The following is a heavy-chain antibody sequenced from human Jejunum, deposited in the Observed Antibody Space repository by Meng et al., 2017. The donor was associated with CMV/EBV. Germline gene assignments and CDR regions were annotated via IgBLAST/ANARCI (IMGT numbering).Heavy chain of an antibody. CDR1: GYTFTNYG. Sequence: QAQFVHAGGEVKEPVASLKVSCKASGYTFTNYGSTWVRQAPGQGLEWMGWISADNRNQNYAQTIKGRVTMTTDTSTSTAYMELRSLRSDDTAVYYCARVEVGITSGDYWGQGTLVTVFS. V-gene: IGHV1-18*01. CDR2: ISADNRNQ. CDR3: ARVEVGITSGDY. J-gene: IGHJ4*02. D-gene: IGHD1-26*01.